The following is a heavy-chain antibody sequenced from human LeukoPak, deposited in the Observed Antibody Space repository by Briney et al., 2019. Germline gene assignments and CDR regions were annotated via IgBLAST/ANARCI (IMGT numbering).Heavy chain of an antibody. CDR3: ARGRYNWNYSGYNWFDP. D-gene: IGHD1-7*01. V-gene: IGHV4-34*01. J-gene: IGHJ5*02. CDR2: INHSGST. CDR1: GGSFSGYY. Sequence: SETLSLTCAVYGGSFSGYYWSWLRQPPGKGLEWIGEINHSGSTNYNPSLKSRVTISVDTSKNQFSLKLSSVTAADTAVYYCARGRYNWNYSGYNWFDPWGQGTLVTVSS.